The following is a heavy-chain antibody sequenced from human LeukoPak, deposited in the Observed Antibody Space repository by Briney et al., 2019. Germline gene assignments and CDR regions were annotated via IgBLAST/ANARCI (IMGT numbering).Heavy chain of an antibody. V-gene: IGHV3-48*03. CDR3: ARESIAVAGAPFDY. CDR1: GFTFSSYE. CDR2: ISSGSTI. Sequence: PGGSLRLSCAASGFTFSSYEMNWVRQAPGKGLGWVSYISSGSTIHDADSVKGRFTISRDNAKNSLYLQMNSLRAEDTAVYYCARESIAVAGAPFDYWGQGTLVTVSS. J-gene: IGHJ4*02. D-gene: IGHD6-19*01.